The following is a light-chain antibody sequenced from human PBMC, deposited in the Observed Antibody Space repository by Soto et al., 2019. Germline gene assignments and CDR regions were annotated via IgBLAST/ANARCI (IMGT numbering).Light chain of an antibody. V-gene: IGKV3-15*01. CDR1: QSVSSN. CDR3: QQYNNWPYT. CDR2: GAS. Sequence: EIVMTQSPATLSASLGERATLSCRAGQSVSSNLAWYQQTPGQAPRLLIYGASTRATGIPVRFSGSGSGTDFTLTISSLQSEDFAVYYCQQYNNWPYTFGQGTKLEIK. J-gene: IGKJ2*01.